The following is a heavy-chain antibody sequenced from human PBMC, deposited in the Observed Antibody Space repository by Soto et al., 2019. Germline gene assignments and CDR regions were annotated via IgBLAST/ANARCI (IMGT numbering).Heavy chain of an antibody. J-gene: IGHJ6*02. V-gene: IGHV1-3*05. D-gene: IGHD2-8*01. CDR2: INAGNGNT. CDR3: ARDRTKAAYYYGMDV. CDR1: GYTFTSYA. Sequence: QVQLVQSGAEEKKPGASVKVSCKASGYTFTSYAMHWVRQAPGQRLEWMGWINAGNGNTKYSQKFQGRVTITRDTSAITAYMELSSLRSEDTAVYYCARDRTKAAYYYGMDVWGQGTTVTVSS.